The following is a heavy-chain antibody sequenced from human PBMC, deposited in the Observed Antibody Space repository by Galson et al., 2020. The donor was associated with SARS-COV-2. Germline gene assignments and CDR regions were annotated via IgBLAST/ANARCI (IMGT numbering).Heavy chain of an antibody. CDR1: GFTFSSYS. CDR2: ISISGSLI. Sequence: GESLKISCTASGFTFSSYSMNWVRQAPGKGLEWISYISISGSLIHYAESVEGRFTISRDNAKNSLYLQMNNLRAEDTAVYYCGRDTYALPHNYWGQGTLVTVSS. J-gene: IGHJ4*02. V-gene: IGHV3-48*01. D-gene: IGHD2-15*01. CDR3: GRDTYALPHNY.